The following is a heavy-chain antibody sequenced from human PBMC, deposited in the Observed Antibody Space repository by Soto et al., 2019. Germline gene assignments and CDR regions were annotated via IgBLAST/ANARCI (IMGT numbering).Heavy chain of an antibody. D-gene: IGHD3-9*01. CDR3: TTHAGYYYNDY. Sequence: QVQLVQSGAEVKKPGASVKVSCRASGYTFTDHYMQWVRQAPGQGLEWMGWINPDSGDTDYAQKFQGRVTMTRDTSISIAYMEVSRLRSEDTAMYYCTTHAGYYYNDYWGQGTLVTVSS. V-gene: IGHV1-2*02. CDR1: GYTFTDHY. J-gene: IGHJ4*02. CDR2: INPDSGDT.